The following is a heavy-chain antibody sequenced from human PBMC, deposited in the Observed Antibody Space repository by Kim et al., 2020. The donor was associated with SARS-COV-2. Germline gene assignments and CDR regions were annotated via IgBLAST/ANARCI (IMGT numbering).Heavy chain of an antibody. Sequence: GGSLRLSCAASGFTFSSYGMHWVRQAPGKGLEWVAVISYDGSNKYYADSVKGRFTISRDNSKNTLYLQMNSLRAEDTAVYYCAKDARNGYRSDGMDVWGQGTTVTVSS. V-gene: IGHV3-30*18. J-gene: IGHJ6*02. CDR1: GFTFSSYG. D-gene: IGHD2-2*03. CDR2: ISYDGSNK. CDR3: AKDARNGYRSDGMDV.